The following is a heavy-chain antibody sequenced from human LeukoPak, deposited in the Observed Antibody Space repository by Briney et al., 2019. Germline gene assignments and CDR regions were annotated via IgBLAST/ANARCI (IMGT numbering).Heavy chain of an antibody. V-gene: IGHV4-39*01. CDR1: SGSISTSNYY. CDR3: ASLRERSYYARGFDY. Sequence: PSETLSLTCTVSSGSISTSNYYWGWVRQPPGKALEWIGNIFYTGSTYYSPSLKSRVTISLDTSRNQFSLKLSSVTAADTAVYHCASLRERSYYARGFDYWGRGTLVTVSS. J-gene: IGHJ4*02. D-gene: IGHD1-26*01. CDR2: IFYTGST.